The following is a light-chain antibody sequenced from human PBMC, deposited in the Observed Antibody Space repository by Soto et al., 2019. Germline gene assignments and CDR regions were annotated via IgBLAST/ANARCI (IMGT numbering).Light chain of an antibody. CDR1: QDISTN. CDR3: QQDDNWLRT. V-gene: IGKV3-15*01. Sequence: ELVMTQSPATLSVSQGERATLSCRASQDISTNLAWYQQKPGQATRLLIYGASTRATGIPARFSGSGSGTEFTLTISSMHSEDFAVYYCQQDDNWLRTFGQGTKVEIK. J-gene: IGKJ1*01. CDR2: GAS.